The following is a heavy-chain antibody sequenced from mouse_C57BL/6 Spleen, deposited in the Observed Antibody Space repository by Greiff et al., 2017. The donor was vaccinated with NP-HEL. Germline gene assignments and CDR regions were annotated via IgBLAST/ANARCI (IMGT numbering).Heavy chain of an antibody. V-gene: IGHV1-85*01. CDR1: GYTFTSYD. Sequence: QVQLQQSGPELVKPGASVKLSCKASGYTFTSYDINWVKQRPGQGLEWIGWIYPRDGSTKYNEKFNGKATLTVDTSSSTAYMELHSLTSEDSAVYFCARSRNYYGSSPWYFDVWGTGTTVTVSS. CDR3: ARSRNYYGSSPWYFDV. J-gene: IGHJ1*03. CDR2: IYPRDGST. D-gene: IGHD1-1*01.